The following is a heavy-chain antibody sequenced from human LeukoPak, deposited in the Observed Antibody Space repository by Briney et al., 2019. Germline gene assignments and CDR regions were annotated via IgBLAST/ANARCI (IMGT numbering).Heavy chain of an antibody. CDR2: IYYSGST. V-gene: IGHV4-39*01. CDR1: GGSNSSSSNY. D-gene: IGHD3-22*01. J-gene: IGHJ3*02. CDR3: ARQQYFHDSSGLDAFDI. Sequence: SETLSLXCSVSGGSNSSSSNYWGWIRLPPGKGLEWIGSIYYSGSTHYNPSLKSRVTMSVDTSKNQFSLKLSSVTAADTAVYFCARQQYFHDSSGLDAFDIWGQGTMVTVSS.